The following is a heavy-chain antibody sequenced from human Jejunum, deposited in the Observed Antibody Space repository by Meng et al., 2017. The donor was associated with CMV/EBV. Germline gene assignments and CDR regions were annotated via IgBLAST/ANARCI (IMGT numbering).Heavy chain of an antibody. J-gene: IGHJ5*02. CDR1: GFTFSTSE. D-gene: IGHD3-3*02. CDR3: VRLDLAAFYS. CDR2: ITGVTNII. Sequence: CVASGFTFSTSEMTWVRQAPGKGLEWVAYITGVTNIIYYADSVKGRFIISRDNAKSSLYLQINDLRAEDAAVYYCVRLDLAAFYSWGQGALVTVSS. V-gene: IGHV3-48*03.